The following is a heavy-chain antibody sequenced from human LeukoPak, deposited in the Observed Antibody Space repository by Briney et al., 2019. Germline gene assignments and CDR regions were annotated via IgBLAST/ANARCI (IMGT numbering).Heavy chain of an antibody. CDR3: ARLGRSYDILTGYSAHWYFDL. CDR1: GGSLSGYY. J-gene: IGHJ2*01. V-gene: IGHV4-34*01. CDR2: INHSGNT. Sequence: PSETLSLTCAVYGGSLSGYYWSWIRQPPGKGLEWIGEINHSGNTNYNPSLKSRVTMSVDTSKNHFYLKLSSVTAADTAVYYCARLGRSYDILTGYSAHWYFDLWGRGTLVTVSS. D-gene: IGHD3-9*01.